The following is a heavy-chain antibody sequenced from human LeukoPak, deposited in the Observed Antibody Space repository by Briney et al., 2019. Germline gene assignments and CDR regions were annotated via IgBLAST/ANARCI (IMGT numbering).Heavy chain of an antibody. D-gene: IGHD6-13*01. CDR1: GFTFSSYW. Sequence: PGGSLRLSCAASGFTFSSYWMSWVRQAPGKGLEWVANIKQDGSEKYYVDSVKGRFTISRDNSKNTLYLQMNSLRAEDTAVYYCATFSSSWYPEPRDYWGQGTLVTVSS. CDR2: IKQDGSEK. CDR3: ATFSSSWYPEPRDY. V-gene: IGHV3-7*01. J-gene: IGHJ4*02.